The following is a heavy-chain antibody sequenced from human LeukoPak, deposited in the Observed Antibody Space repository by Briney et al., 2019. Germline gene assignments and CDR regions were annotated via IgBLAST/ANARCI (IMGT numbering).Heavy chain of an antibody. CDR3: ARGPRIQLWLEEVMGAFDI. V-gene: IGHV4-34*01. J-gene: IGHJ3*02. CDR2: INHSGST. Sequence: SETLSLTCAVYGGSFSGYYWSWIRQPPGKGLESSGEINHSGSTNYNPSLKSRVTISVDTSKNQFSLKLSSVTAADTAVYYCARGPRIQLWLEEVMGAFDIWGQGTMVTVSS. CDR1: GGSFSGYY. D-gene: IGHD5-18*01.